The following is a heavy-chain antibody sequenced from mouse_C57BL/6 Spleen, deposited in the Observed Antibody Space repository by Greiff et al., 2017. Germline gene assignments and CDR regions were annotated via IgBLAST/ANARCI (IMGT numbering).Heavy chain of an antibody. J-gene: IGHJ4*01. CDR1: GYTFTNYW. CDR3: ARGAGGAMDY. CDR2: IYPGGGYT. V-gene: IGHV1-63*01. Sequence: QVQLQQSGAELVRPGTSVKMSCKASGYTFTNYWIGWAKQRPGHGLEWIGDIYPGGGYTNYNEKFKGKATLTADKPSSTAYMQISSLTSEDSAIYYRARGAGGAMDYWGQGTSVTVSS.